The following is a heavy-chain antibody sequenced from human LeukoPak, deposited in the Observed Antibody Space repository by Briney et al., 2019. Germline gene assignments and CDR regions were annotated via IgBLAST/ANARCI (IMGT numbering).Heavy chain of an antibody. V-gene: IGHV4-34*01. CDR3: ARDGSWAYYDILTGYYTDAFDI. Sequence: SETLSLTCAVYGGSFSGYYWSWIRQPPGKGLEWIGSIYYSGSTYYNPSLKSRVTISVDTSKNQFSLKLSSVTAADTAVYYCARDGSWAYYDILTGYYTDAFDIWGQGTMVTVSS. J-gene: IGHJ3*02. CDR2: IYYSGST. D-gene: IGHD3-9*01. CDR1: GGSFSGYY.